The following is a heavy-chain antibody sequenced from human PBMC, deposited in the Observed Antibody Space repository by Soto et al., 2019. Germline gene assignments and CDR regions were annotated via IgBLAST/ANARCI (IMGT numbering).Heavy chain of an antibody. CDR3: VRDQDIFGKAVFDS. CDR2: IQPDWSTT. Sequence: EVQLVESGGGLVQPGGSLRLSCVVSGFTLNSRWMHWVRQTPGKGLVWLSRIQPDWSTTNYADSVKGRFTISRDNAKNTLYLHMKTLRPEDTAMYYCVRDQDIFGKAVFDSWGQGTMVTFSS. D-gene: IGHD2-15*01. J-gene: IGHJ4*02. V-gene: IGHV3-74*01. CDR1: GFTLNSRW.